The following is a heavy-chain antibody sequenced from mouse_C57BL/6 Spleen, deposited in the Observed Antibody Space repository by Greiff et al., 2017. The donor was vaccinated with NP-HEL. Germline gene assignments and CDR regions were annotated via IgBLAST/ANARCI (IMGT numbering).Heavy chain of an antibody. V-gene: IGHV1-82*01. Sequence: VQLQQSGPELVKPGASVKISCKASGYAFSSSWMNWVKQRPGKGLERIGRIYPGDGDTNYNGKFKGKATLTADKSSSTAYMQLSSLTSEDSAVSFCARREITTVDWYFDVWSKGTTVTVSS. CDR1: GYAFSSSW. CDR3: ARREITTVDWYFDV. J-gene: IGHJ1*03. CDR2: IYPGDGDT. D-gene: IGHD1-1*01.